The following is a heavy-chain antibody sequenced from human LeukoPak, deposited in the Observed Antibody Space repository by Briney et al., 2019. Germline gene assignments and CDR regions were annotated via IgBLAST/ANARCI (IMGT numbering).Heavy chain of an antibody. CDR1: GFTFSTYW. J-gene: IGHJ3*02. CDR3: AKARATVDPDAFDI. Sequence: GGSLRLSCAASGFTFSTYWMSWVRQAPGKGLEWVANIKEDGSEKYYVDSVKGRFTISRDNAKNSLYLQMNSLRAEDMALYYCAKARATVDPDAFDIWGQGTMVTVSS. CDR2: IKEDGSEK. V-gene: IGHV3-7*03. D-gene: IGHD4-23*01.